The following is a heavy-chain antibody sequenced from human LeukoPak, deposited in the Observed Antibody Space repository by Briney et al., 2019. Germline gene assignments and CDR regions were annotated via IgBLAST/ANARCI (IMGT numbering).Heavy chain of an antibody. Sequence: PSETLSLTCAVYGGSFSGYYWSWIRQPPGKGVEWIGEINHSGSTNYNPSLKSRVTISVDTSKNQFSLKLSSVTAADTAVYYCARGLQWLVKYYFDYWGQGTLVTVSS. CDR1: GGSFSGYY. V-gene: IGHV4-34*01. CDR3: ARGLQWLVKYYFDY. D-gene: IGHD6-19*01. CDR2: INHSGST. J-gene: IGHJ4*02.